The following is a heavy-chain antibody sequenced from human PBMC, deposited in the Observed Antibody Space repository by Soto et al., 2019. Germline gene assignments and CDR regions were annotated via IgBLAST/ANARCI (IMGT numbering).Heavy chain of an antibody. CDR2: IYGTGTT. V-gene: IGHV4-59*01. D-gene: IGHD1-26*01. J-gene: IGHJ5*02. CDR1: DGSISSYY. Sequence: TLSLTCTVSDGSISSYYWSWIRQPPGKGLEWIGYIYGTGTTNYSPSLTNRVTISVDMSKNQFSLRLSSVTAADTAVYYCAGFSSGTYLFDLWGQGTPVTVSS. CDR3: AGFSSGTYLFDL.